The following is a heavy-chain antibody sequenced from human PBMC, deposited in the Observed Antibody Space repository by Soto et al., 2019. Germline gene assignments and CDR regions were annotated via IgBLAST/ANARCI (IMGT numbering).Heavy chain of an antibody. D-gene: IGHD4-17*01. V-gene: IGHV4-39*01. CDR1: GGSISSSSYY. J-gene: IGHJ4*02. Sequence: SETLSLTCTVSGGSISSSSYYWGWIRQPPGKGLEWIGSIYYSGSTYYNPSLKSRVTISVDTSKNQFSLKLSSVTAADTAVYYCARQVYGDYWFGYFDYWGQGTLVTVSS. CDR3: ARQVYGDYWFGYFDY. CDR2: IYYSGST.